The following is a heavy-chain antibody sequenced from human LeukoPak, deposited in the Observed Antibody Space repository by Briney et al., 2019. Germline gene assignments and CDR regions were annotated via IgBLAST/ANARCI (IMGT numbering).Heavy chain of an antibody. CDR1: GGTFSSYA. V-gene: IGHV1-69*04. CDR3: ARGGIAAAGEDY. D-gene: IGHD6-13*01. J-gene: IGHJ4*02. CDR2: IIPILGIA. Sequence: GASVKVSCKASGGTFSSYAISWVRQAPGQGLEWMGRIIPILGIANYAQKFQGRVTITADKSTSTAYMELSSLRSEDTAVYYCARGGIAAAGEDYWGQGTLVTVPS.